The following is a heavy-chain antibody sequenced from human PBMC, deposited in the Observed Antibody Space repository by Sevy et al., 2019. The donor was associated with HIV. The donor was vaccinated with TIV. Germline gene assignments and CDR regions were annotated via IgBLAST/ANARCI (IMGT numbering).Heavy chain of an antibody. Sequence: ASVKVSCEASGYTFSTYGINWVRQAPGQGLEWMGWINTFTGDTNYLQKLQDRVTMTKDTSISTVYMELRSLRSDDTAVYYCARGYDTGGRCYPGGYWGQGTLVTVSS. CDR1: GYTFSTYG. CDR3: ARGYDTGGRCYPGGY. J-gene: IGHJ4*02. V-gene: IGHV1-18*01. D-gene: IGHD2-15*01. CDR2: INTFTGDT.